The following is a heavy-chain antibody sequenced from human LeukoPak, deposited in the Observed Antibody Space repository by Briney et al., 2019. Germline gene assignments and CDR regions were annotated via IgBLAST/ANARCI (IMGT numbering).Heavy chain of an antibody. CDR3: ARGRQEISMILVVMTGVSYYLDV. D-gene: IGHD3-22*01. J-gene: IGHJ6*03. V-gene: IGHV4-34*01. CDR1: GGSFSGYY. Sequence: SETLSLTCAVYGGSFSGYYWTWIRQSPGKGLEWIGEINPSGSTYYNPSLKSRLTVSRDTSKNQFSLRLSSVTAADTAVYYCARGRQEISMILVVMTGVSYYLDVWGRGTTVTVS. CDR2: INPSGST.